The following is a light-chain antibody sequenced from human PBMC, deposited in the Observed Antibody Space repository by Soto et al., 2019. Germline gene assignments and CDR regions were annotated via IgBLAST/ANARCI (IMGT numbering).Light chain of an antibody. V-gene: IGKV1-12*01. J-gene: IGKJ3*01. CDR3: QQGHSLPFT. CDR2: AAY. CDR1: QSISTW. Sequence: DLQMTQSPSSVSAAVGDRVTITCRASQSISTWLAWYQQKPGKAPNLLIYAAYSLHSEVPSRFRGSRSGTDFNLTIDGLQPEDFATYFCQQGHSLPFTFGPGTKVDIK.